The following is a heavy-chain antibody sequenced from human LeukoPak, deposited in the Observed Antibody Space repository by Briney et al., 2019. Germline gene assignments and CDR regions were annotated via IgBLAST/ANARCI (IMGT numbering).Heavy chain of an antibody. Sequence: GRSLRPSCAAPGFTFSSYGMHWVRQAPAKGLEWVAVISYDGSNKYYADSVKGRFTISRDNSKNTPYLQMNSLRAEDTAVYYCAKDVEREQQLVSVYGMDVWGQGTTVTVSS. CDR2: ISYDGSNK. V-gene: IGHV3-30*18. CDR3: AKDVEREQQLVSVYGMDV. D-gene: IGHD6-13*01. CDR1: GFTFSSYG. J-gene: IGHJ6*02.